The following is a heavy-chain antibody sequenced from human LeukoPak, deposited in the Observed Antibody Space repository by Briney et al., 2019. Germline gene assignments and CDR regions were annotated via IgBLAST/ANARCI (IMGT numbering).Heavy chain of an antibody. V-gene: IGHV3-30*02. CDR2: IRYDGGNK. D-gene: IGHD6-19*01. CDR1: GFTFSSYG. CDR3: ARHSSGWYWDYYYYMDV. J-gene: IGHJ6*03. Sequence: PGGSLRLSCAASGFTFSSYGMHWVRQAPGKGLEWVAFIRYDGGNKYYADSVKGRFTISRDNSKNTLYLQMNSLRAEDTAVYYCARHSSGWYWDYYYYMDVWGKGTTVTVSS.